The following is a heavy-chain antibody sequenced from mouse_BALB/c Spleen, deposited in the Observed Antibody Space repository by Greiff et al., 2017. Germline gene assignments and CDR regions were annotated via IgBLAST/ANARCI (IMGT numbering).Heavy chain of an antibody. Sequence: VKLMESGAELMKPGASVKISCKATGYTFSSYWIEWVKQRPGHGLEWIGEILPGSGSTNYNEKFKGKATFTADTSSNTAYMQLSSLTSEDSAVYYCARREGIHYYGYVHFDYWGQGTTLTVSS. CDR3: ARREGIHYYGYVHFDY. J-gene: IGHJ2*01. CDR1: GYTFSSYW. CDR2: ILPGSGST. V-gene: IGHV1-9*01. D-gene: IGHD1-2*01.